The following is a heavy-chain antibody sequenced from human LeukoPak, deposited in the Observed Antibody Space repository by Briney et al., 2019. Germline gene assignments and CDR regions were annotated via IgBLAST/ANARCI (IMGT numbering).Heavy chain of an antibody. Sequence: SVKVSCKASGGTFSSFAISWVRQAPGQGLEWMGGIIPIFGTADYAQMFQGRVTITTDESTSTAYMELSSLRSEDTAVYYCARGGARYSGTSPNWFDYWGQGTLVTVSS. J-gene: IGHJ4*02. V-gene: IGHV1-69*05. CDR2: IIPIFGTA. CDR1: GGTFSSFA. D-gene: IGHD1-26*01. CDR3: ARGGARYSGTSPNWFDY.